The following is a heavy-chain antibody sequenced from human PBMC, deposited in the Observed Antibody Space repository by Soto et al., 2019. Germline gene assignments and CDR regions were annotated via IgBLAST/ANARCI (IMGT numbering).Heavy chain of an antibody. J-gene: IGHJ6*03. Sequence: ASVKVSCKASGYTFTSYAMHWVRQAPGQRLEWMGWISAYNGNTNYSQKLQGRVTITRDTSTSTAYMELRSLRSDDTAVYYCAREGIAAAGTDYYYYMDVWGKGTTVTVSS. V-gene: IGHV1-3*01. D-gene: IGHD6-13*01. CDR3: AREGIAAAGTDYYYYMDV. CDR1: GYTFTSYA. CDR2: ISAYNGNT.